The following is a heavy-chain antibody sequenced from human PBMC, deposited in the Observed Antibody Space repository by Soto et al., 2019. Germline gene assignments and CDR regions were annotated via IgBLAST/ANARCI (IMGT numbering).Heavy chain of an antibody. D-gene: IGHD3-3*01. V-gene: IGHV5-51*01. CDR1: GYTFSNYW. CDR3: ARQTNTIRQYYFDY. Sequence: GESLKISCKGSGYTFSNYWIGWVRQMPGKGLEWMGIIYPGDYTPRYSPSFQGQITISADKSINTAYLQWSTLKASDTAMYYCARQTNTIRQYYFDYSGQRTLVTVSP. J-gene: IGHJ4*02. CDR2: IYPGDYTP.